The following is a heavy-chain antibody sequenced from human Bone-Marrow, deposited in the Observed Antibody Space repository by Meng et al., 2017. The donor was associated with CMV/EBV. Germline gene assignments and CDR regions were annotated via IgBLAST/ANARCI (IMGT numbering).Heavy chain of an antibody. CDR3: AREGRGYGF. Sequence: GSLRLSCTVSGGSISSYYWSWIRQPPGKGLEWIGSIYYSGSTYYNPSLKSRVTISVDTSKNQFSLKLSSVTAADTAVYYCAREGRGYGFWGQGTLVTVSS. D-gene: IGHD3-22*01. CDR1: GGSISSYY. J-gene: IGHJ4*02. CDR2: IYYSGST. V-gene: IGHV4-59*12.